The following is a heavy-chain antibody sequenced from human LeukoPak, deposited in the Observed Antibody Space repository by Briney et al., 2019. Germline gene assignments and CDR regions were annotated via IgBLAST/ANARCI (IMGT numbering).Heavy chain of an antibody. D-gene: IGHD1-14*01. CDR2: VSNEGGVQ. J-gene: IGHJ4*02. Sequence: GRSLRLSCAASGFTFSNCGMHWVRQAPGKGLEWVAVVSNEGGVQYYADSVKGRFTISRDNAKNSLYLQVNSLRAEDTAVYYCARNQRRLDYWGQGTLVTVSS. CDR1: GFTFSNCG. CDR3: ARNQRRLDY. V-gene: IGHV3-30*03.